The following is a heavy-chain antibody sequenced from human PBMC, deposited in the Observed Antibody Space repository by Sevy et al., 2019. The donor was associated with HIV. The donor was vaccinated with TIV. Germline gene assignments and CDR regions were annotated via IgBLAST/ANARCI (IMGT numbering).Heavy chain of an antibody. CDR1: GFTFNIYS. Sequence: GGCLRLSCAASGFTFNIYSMIWVRQTPGKGLEWVATLSFGCGKINHADSVKGRFTMSRDDSKNAVYLQMNNLRVEDTAIYYCAREGCTKPHDYWGQGTLVTVSS. CDR2: LSFGCGKI. V-gene: IGHV3-23*01. CDR3: AREGCTKPHDY. J-gene: IGHJ4*02. D-gene: IGHD2-8*01.